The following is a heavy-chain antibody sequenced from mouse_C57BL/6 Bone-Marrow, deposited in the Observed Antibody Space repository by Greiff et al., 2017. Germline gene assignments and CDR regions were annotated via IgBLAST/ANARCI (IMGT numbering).Heavy chain of an antibody. D-gene: IGHD2-5*01. V-gene: IGHV5-16*01. CDR3: AREAYYSNPYWYFDV. J-gene: IGHJ1*03. Sequence: EVQLVESEGGLVQPGSSMKLSCTASGFTFSDYYMAWVRQVPEKGLEWVANINYDGSSTYYLDSLKSRFIISRDNAKNILYLQMSSLKSEDTATYYCAREAYYSNPYWYFDVWGTGTTVTVSS. CDR1: GFTFSDYY. CDR2: INYDGSST.